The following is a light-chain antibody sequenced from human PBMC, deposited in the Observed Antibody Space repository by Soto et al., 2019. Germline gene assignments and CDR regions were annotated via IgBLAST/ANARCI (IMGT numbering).Light chain of an antibody. V-gene: IGLV2-14*01. CDR1: SRDIGSYNR. J-gene: IGLJ1*01. Sequence: QSVLTQAASVSGSPGQSITISCTGTSRDIGSYNRVSWYQQHPGKAPKLIIYEVTDRPSGVSNRFSGSKSGNTASLTISGLQAEDEAEYYCSSYTNINTRACVFGTGTKGTVL. CDR2: EVT. CDR3: SSYTNINTRACV.